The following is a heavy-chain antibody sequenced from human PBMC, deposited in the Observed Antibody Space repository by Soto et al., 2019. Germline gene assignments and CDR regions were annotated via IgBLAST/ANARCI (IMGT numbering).Heavy chain of an antibody. D-gene: IGHD6-19*01. CDR3: ARRRRSSVITGDPYGMDV. Sequence: RGEALPISCKGSGYSFSTYWISWVRQMPGKGLEWMGRIDPTDSYTSYSPSFQGQVTISVDTSLSTAYLRWSSLKASDTAVYYCARRRRSSVITGDPYGMDVWGQGTTVTVS. CDR2: IDPTDSYT. CDR1: GYSFSTYW. J-gene: IGHJ6*02. V-gene: IGHV5-10-1*01.